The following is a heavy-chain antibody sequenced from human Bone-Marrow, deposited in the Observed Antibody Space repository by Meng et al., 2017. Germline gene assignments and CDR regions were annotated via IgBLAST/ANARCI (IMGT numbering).Heavy chain of an antibody. CDR3: ARDWYYYDSSGYRFDY. J-gene: IGHJ4*02. Sequence: VQSGAEVKKPGSSVEVSCKASGGTFSSYAISWVRQAPGQGLEWMGGIIPIFGTANYAQKFQGRVTITADESTSTAYMELSSLRSEDTAVYYCARDWYYYDSSGYRFDYWGQGTLVTVSS. V-gene: IGHV1-69*01. CDR2: IIPIFGTA. D-gene: IGHD3-22*01. CDR1: GGTFSSYA.